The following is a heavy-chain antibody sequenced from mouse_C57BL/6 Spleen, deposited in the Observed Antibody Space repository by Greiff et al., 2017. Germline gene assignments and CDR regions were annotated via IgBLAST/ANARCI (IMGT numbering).Heavy chain of an antibody. CDR2: IYPGSGST. Sequence: VQLQQPGAELVKPGASVKMSCKASGYTFTSYWITWVKQRPGQGLEWIGDIYPGSGSTNYNEKFKSKATLTVDTSSSTAYMQLSSLTSEDSAVYYCARVGDDYDAGAWFAYWGQGTLVTVSA. CDR3: ARVGDDYDAGAWFAY. J-gene: IGHJ3*01. V-gene: IGHV1-55*01. D-gene: IGHD2-4*01. CDR1: GYTFTSYW.